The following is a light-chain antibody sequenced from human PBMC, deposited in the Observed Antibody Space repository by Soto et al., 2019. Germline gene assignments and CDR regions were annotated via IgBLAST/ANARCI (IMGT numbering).Light chain of an antibody. CDR1: QSVSSSY. J-gene: IGKJ5*01. V-gene: IGKV3-20*01. CDR3: QQYGSSLIT. CDR2: HAS. Sequence: EMVLSHSPGTLSLSPVEISTLSCIASQSVSSSYLAWYQQKPGQAPRLLIYHASSRATGIPDRFSGSGSGTDFTLTISRLEPEDFAVYYCQQYGSSLITFGQGTRLEIK.